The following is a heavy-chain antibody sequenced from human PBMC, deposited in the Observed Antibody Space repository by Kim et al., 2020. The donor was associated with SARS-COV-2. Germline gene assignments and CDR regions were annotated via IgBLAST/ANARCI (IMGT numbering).Heavy chain of an antibody. Sequence: NPSLKSRSTISVATSKTQCALDLSSVTAADTAVYYCARRGAVAGNPVYDYWGQGTLVTVSS. CDR3: ARRGAVAGNPVYDY. D-gene: IGHD6-19*01. J-gene: IGHJ4*02. V-gene: IGHV4-39*01.